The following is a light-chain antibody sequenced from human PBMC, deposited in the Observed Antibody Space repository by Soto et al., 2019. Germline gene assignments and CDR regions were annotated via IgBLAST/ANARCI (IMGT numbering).Light chain of an antibody. CDR1: QGIRND. CDR2: GAF. J-gene: IGKJ1*01. CDR3: LQHNSYPWT. V-gene: IGKV1-17*01. Sequence: DIQMTQSPSSLSASIGDRVTITCRASQGIRNDLGWYQQKQGQDPRRLSYGAFSLQSGVPSRFSCSGSGTEFTPTISSLQPEDFATYYCLQHNSYPWTFGQGTRVSIK.